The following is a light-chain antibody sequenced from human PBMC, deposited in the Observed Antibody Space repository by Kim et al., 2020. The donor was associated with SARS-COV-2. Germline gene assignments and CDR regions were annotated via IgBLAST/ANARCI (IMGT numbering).Light chain of an antibody. Sequence: PGGTVTLTCGSSTGAVTSGHYSCWFQQKPGQAPRTLIYHTSNKLSWTPARFSGSLLGGKAALTLSGAQPEDEAEYYCLLSYGGSRVFGGGTQLTVL. J-gene: IGLJ2*01. CDR3: LLSYGGSRV. CDR2: HTS. V-gene: IGLV7-46*01. CDR1: TGAVTSGHY.